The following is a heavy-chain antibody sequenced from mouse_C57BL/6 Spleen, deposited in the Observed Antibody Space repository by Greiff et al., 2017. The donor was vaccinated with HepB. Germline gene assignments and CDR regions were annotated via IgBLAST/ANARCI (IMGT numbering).Heavy chain of an antibody. CDR1: GFTFSSYA. J-gene: IGHJ4*01. CDR2: ISDGGSYT. Sequence: DVKLQESGGGLVKPGGSLKLSCAASGFTFSSYAMSWVRQTPEKRLEWVATISDGGSYTYYPDNVKGRFTISRDNAKNNLYLQMSHLKSEDTAMYYCARDTTTVVARGAMDYWGQGTSVTVSS. V-gene: IGHV5-4*01. CDR3: ARDTTTVVARGAMDY. D-gene: IGHD1-1*01.